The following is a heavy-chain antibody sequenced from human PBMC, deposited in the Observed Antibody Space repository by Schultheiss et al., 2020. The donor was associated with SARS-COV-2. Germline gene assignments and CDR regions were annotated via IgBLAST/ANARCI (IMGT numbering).Heavy chain of an antibody. D-gene: IGHD3-9*01. CDR3: ARSLNYDILTGHAAFDP. CDR2: IYYSGST. J-gene: IGHJ5*02. Sequence: SETLSLTCTVSGGSVSSGSYYWSWIRQPPGKGLEWIGSIYYSGSTYYNPSLKSRVTISVDTSKNQFSLKLSSVTAADTAVYYCARSLNYDILTGHAAFDPWGQGTLVTVSS. V-gene: IGHV4-39*01. CDR1: GGSVSSGSYY.